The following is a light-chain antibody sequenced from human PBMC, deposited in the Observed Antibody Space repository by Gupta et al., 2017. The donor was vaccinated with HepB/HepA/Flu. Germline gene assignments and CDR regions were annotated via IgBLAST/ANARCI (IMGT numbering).Light chain of an antibody. V-gene: IGKV1-39*01. CDR3: QQSYSTPLT. Sequence: IQLTQSPSSLSASVGDSVTITCRASQTMNNFLHWYKQKPGEAPKLLIYAASSLQSGVPSRFRGSGSGTDFTLTINSLQPEDFATYYCQQSYSTPLTFGGGTKVEI. CDR2: AAS. J-gene: IGKJ4*01. CDR1: QTMNNF.